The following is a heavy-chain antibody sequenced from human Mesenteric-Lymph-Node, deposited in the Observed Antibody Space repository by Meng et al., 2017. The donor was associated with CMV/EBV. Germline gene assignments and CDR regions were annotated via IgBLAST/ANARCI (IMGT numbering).Heavy chain of an antibody. D-gene: IGHD3-10*01. CDR2: IKSKTDGGTA. CDR3: TTDWVRGVVDPLAY. CDR1: GFTFSNAW. J-gene: IGHJ4*02. Sequence: SGFTFSNAWMSWVRQAPGKGLEWVGRIKSKTDGGTADYGAPVKGRFTISRDDSKNTLYLQMNSLKTEDTAVYYCTTDWVRGVVDPLAYWGQGTLVTVSS. V-gene: IGHV3-15*01.